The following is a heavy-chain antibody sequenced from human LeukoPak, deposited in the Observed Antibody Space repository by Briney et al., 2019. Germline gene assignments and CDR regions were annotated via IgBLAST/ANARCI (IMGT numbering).Heavy chain of an antibody. D-gene: IGHD5-18*01. Sequence: SETLSLTCAVYGGSFSGYYWSWIRQHPGKGLEWIGYIYYSGSTYYNPSLKSRVTISIDTSKNQFSLKLSSVTAADTAVYYCAREIQRGYSYGYPSGNYYDWGQGTLVTVSS. CDR2: IYYSGST. CDR3: AREIQRGYSYGYPSGNYYD. V-gene: IGHV4-31*11. J-gene: IGHJ4*02. CDR1: GGSFSGYY.